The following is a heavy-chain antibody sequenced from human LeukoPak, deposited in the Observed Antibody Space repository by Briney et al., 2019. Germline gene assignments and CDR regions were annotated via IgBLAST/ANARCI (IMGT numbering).Heavy chain of an antibody. CDR3: ARELTSSGWYDG. CDR1: GYTFTVYY. J-gene: IGHJ4*02. CDR2: IIPNSGGT. V-gene: IGHV1-2*02. D-gene: IGHD6-19*01. Sequence: VASVKVSCKASGYTFTVYYIHWLRQAPGQGLEWMGWIIPNSGGTKYAQKFQDRVTMTRDTSISTAYMELSSLTYDDTAVYYCARELTSSGWYDGWGQGTLVTVSS.